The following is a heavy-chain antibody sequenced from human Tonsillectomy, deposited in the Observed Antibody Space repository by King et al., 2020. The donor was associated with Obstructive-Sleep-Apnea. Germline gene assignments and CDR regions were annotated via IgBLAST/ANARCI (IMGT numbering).Heavy chain of an antibody. D-gene: IGHD2-8*01. V-gene: IGHV1-18*04. CDR3: ERNYARTISGPRTWYCDL. J-gene: IGHJ2*01. Sequence: QLVQSGAEVKKPGASVKVSCKASGYTFTSYGISWVRQAPGQGLEWMGWISADNGNTNYAQNLQVRVTMTTDTSTSTAYMDLRSLRSDDTAVYYWERNYARTISGPRTWYCDLWGRGTLVTVSS. CDR1: GYTFTSYG. CDR2: ISADNGNT.